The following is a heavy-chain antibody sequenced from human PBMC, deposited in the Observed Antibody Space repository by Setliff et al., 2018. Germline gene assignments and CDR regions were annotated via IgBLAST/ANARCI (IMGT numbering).Heavy chain of an antibody. V-gene: IGHV3-21*04. J-gene: IGHJ4*02. Sequence: GGSLRLSCATSGFTFSHNAMNWVRLAPGKGLQWVSSISGDGIYIHYADSVKGRFSISRDNADNKLYLQMASLRAEDTGVYYCAKCGRFAPSGWFQYVDSWAQGTLVTVSS. CDR1: GFTFSHNA. D-gene: IGHD6-19*01. CDR2: ISGDGIYI. CDR3: AKCGRFAPSGWFQYVDS.